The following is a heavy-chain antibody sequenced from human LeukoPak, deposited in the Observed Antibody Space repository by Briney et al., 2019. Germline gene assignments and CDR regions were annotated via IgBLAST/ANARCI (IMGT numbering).Heavy chain of an antibody. V-gene: IGHV3-48*04. CDR3: AKVRYSSNEGPIDY. D-gene: IGHD2-15*01. Sequence: GGSLRLSCAASGFTFSSYSMNWVRQAPGKGLEWVSYISSSSSTIYYADSVKGRFTISRDNAKNSLYLQMNSLRAEDTALYYCAKVRYSSNEGPIDYWGQGTLVTVSS. CDR1: GFTFSSYS. J-gene: IGHJ4*02. CDR2: ISSSSSTI.